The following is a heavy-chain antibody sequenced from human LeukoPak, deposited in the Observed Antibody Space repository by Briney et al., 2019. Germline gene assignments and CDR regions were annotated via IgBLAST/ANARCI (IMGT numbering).Heavy chain of an antibody. CDR3: TRARRVGPTEMI. J-gene: IGHJ4*02. CDR1: GGTFSGFH. V-gene: IGHV4-34*01. CDR2: INHSGST. D-gene: IGHD1-26*01. Sequence: SETLSLTCAVSGGTFSGFHLNWIRQPPGKGLEWIGEINHSGSTNYNPSLKSRVTISVDMSKNQFSLKLSSVTAADTAVYYCTRARRVGPTEMIWGQGTLLTVSS.